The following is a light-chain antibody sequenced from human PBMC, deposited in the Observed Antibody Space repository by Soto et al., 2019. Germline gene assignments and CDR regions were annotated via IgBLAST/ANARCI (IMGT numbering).Light chain of an antibody. CDR2: EVS. Sequence: QSVLTQPPSASGSPGQSVAISCTGTSSDVGGYNYVSWYQHHPGKAPKLMIYEVSRRPSGVSDRFSGSKSGNTASLTVSGLQAEDEADYYCSSYSGSSNWVFGGGTEVTVL. CDR1: SSDVGGYNY. J-gene: IGLJ3*02. V-gene: IGLV2-8*01. CDR3: SSYSGSSNWV.